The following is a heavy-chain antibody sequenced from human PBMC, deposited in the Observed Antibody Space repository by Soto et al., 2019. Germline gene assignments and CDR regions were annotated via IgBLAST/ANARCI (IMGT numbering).Heavy chain of an antibody. CDR3: ARALARYYDFWSGYFNSYYYYGMDV. D-gene: IGHD3-3*01. CDR2: MNPNSGNT. CDR1: GYTFTSYD. Sequence: ASVNVSCKAPGYTFTSYDINWVRQATGQGLEWMGWMNPNSGNTGYAQKFQGRVTITRNTSISTAYMELSSLRSEDTAVYYCARALARYYDFWSGYFNSYYYYGMDVWGQGTTVTVSS. V-gene: IGHV1-8*01. J-gene: IGHJ6*02.